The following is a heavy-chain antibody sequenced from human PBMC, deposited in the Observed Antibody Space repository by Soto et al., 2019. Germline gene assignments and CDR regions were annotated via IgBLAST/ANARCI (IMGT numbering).Heavy chain of an antibody. Sequence: GASVKVSCKASGYTFTSYGISWVRQAPGQGLEWMGWISAYNGNTNYAQKLQGRVTMTTDTSTSTAYMELRSLRSDDTAVYYCARDGSGVLVPAAIMFDPWGQGTLVTVSS. CDR1: GYTFTSYG. CDR3: ARDGSGVLVPAAIMFDP. D-gene: IGHD2-2*01. CDR2: ISAYNGNT. V-gene: IGHV1-18*01. J-gene: IGHJ5*02.